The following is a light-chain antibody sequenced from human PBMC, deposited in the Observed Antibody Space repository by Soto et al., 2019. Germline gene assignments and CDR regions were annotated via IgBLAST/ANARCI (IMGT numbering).Light chain of an antibody. V-gene: IGLV8-61*01. CDR2: STN. J-gene: IGLJ2*01. CDR1: SGSVSTSYY. CDR3: VLYMGSGISV. Sequence: QTVVTQEPSVSVSPGRTVTLTCGLSSGSVSTSYYPSWYQQTPGQAPRTLIYSTNTRSSGVPYRFSGSILGNKAALTITGAQADDESAYYCVLYMGSGISVFGGGTKVTVL.